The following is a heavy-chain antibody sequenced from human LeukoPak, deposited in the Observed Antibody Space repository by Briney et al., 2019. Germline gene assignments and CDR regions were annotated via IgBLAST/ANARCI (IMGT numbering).Heavy chain of an antibody. V-gene: IGHV4-61*02. CDR3: ARQGPAYYFDH. CDR1: GGSISSGSYY. J-gene: IGHJ4*02. Sequence: SQTLSLTCTVSGGSISSGSYYWSWIRQPAGKGLEWIGRIYTSGNTNYNLSLKSRVTISVDTSKNQFSLKLSSVTAADTAVYYCARQGPAYYFDHWGQGTLVTVSS. CDR2: IYTSGNT.